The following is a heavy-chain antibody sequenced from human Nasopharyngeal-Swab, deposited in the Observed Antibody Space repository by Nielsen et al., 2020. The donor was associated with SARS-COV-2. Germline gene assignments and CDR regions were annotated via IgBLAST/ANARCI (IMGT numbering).Heavy chain of an antibody. V-gene: IGHV1-2*06. CDR3: ARGNSYGYDY. Sequence: ASVKDACKASGYTFTGYYMHWVRQAPGQGREWMGRINSNSGDTKYAQKFQGRVTMTRDTSISTADMELSRLRSDDTAVYYCARGNSYGYDYWGQGILVTVSS. CDR1: GYTFTGYY. CDR2: INSNSGDT. J-gene: IGHJ4*02. D-gene: IGHD5-18*01.